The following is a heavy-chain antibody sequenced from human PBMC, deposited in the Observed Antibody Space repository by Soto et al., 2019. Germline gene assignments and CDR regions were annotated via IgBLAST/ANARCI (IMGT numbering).Heavy chain of an antibody. CDR3: AADVNGDFWSGYGMDV. Sequence: SVKVSCKASGFTFTSSAVQWVRQARGQRLEWIGWIVVGSGNTNYAQKFQERVTITRDMSTSTAYMEVSSLRSEDTAVYYCAADVNGDFWSGYGMDVWGQGPTVTVSS. J-gene: IGHJ6*02. CDR2: IVVGSGNT. D-gene: IGHD3-3*01. CDR1: GFTFTSSA. V-gene: IGHV1-58*01.